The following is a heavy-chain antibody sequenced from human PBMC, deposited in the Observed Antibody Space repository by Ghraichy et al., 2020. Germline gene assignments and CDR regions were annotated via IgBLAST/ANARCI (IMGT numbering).Heavy chain of an antibody. J-gene: IGHJ6*02. V-gene: IGHV4-31*03. D-gene: IGHD3-3*01. CDR2: IYYSGST. CDR3: ARRSGYIVGGMDV. CDR1: GGSISSGGYY. Sequence: LRLSCTVSGGSISSGGYYSSCIRQHPGKGLEWIGYIYYSGSTSYNPSLKSRVTISVDTSKNQFSLKLSSVTAADTAVYYCARRSGYIVGGMDVWGQGTTVTVSS.